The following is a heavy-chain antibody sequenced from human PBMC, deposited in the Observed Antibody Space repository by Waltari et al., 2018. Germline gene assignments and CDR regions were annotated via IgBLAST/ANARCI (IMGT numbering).Heavy chain of an antibody. V-gene: IGHV4-39*01. CDR1: GSISSTTYY. Sequence: QLQLQESGPGLVKPSETLSLTCTVSGSISSTTYYWGWIRQPPGKGLEWIGSMSSSGHTYYNPSLTRRVTISVDTSKNQFSLRLSSVTAADTAVYYCARRSRGSGSYAFGAFDIWGQGTMVIVSS. CDR2: MSSSGHT. J-gene: IGHJ3*02. CDR3: ARRSRGSGSYAFGAFDI. D-gene: IGHD1-26*01.